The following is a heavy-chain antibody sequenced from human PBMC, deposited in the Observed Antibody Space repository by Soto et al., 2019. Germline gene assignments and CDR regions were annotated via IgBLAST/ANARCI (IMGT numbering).Heavy chain of an antibody. CDR1: GYTFTSYA. D-gene: IGHD6-13*01. J-gene: IGHJ6*02. CDR2: SNAGNGNT. CDR3: ARGGGLAAAGGHYYYYGMDV. V-gene: IGHV1-3*02. Sequence: QVQLVQSGAEVKKPGASVKVSCKASGYTFTSYAMHWVRQAPGQRLEWMGWSNAGNGNTKYSQEFQGRVTITRDTSASTAYMELSSLRSEDMAVYYCARGGGLAAAGGHYYYYGMDVWGQGTTVTVSS.